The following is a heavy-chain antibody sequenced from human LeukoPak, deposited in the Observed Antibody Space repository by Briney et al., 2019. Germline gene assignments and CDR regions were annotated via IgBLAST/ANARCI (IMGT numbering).Heavy chain of an antibody. D-gene: IGHD3-10*01. CDR3: ARRGLGSGSYYLDY. Sequence: SETLSLTCAVYGGSFSGYYWSWIRQPPGKGLEWIGEINHSGSTNYNPSLKSRVTISVYTSKNQFSLKLSSVTAADTAVYYCARRGLGSGSYYLDYWGQGTLVTVSS. CDR2: INHSGST. CDR1: GGSFSGYY. V-gene: IGHV4-34*01. J-gene: IGHJ4*02.